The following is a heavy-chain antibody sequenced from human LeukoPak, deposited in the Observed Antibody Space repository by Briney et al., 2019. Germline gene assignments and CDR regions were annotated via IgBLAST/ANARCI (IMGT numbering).Heavy chain of an antibody. CDR3: ARHRIYDILTGYYYMDV. Sequence: SETLSLTCTVSGGSISSSYYWGWIRQPPGKGLEWIGSIYYSGSTYYNPSLKSRVTISVDTSKSQFSLKLSSVTAADTAVYYCARHRIYDILTGYYYMDVWGKGTTVTVSS. CDR1: GGSISSSYY. V-gene: IGHV4-39*01. CDR2: IYYSGST. J-gene: IGHJ6*03. D-gene: IGHD3-9*01.